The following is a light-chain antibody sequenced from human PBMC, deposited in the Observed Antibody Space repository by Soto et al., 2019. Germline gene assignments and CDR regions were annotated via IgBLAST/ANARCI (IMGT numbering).Light chain of an antibody. J-gene: IGLJ1*01. CDR2: LNSDGSH. CDR3: QTWGTGIRV. Sequence: QAVVTQSPSASASLGASVKFTCTLSSGHSSYAIAWHQQQPEKGPRYLMKLNSDGSHTKGDGIPDRFSGSSSGAERYLTISSLQSEDEADYYCQTWGTGIRVFGTGTKVTVL. V-gene: IGLV4-69*01. CDR1: SGHSSYA.